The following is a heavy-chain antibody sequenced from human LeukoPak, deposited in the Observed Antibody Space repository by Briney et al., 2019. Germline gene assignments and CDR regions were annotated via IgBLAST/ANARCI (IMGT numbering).Heavy chain of an antibody. CDR2: ISYDGSSK. D-gene: IGHD3-10*01. CDR1: GFSFSNYA. CDR3: ARDSRWFGELLGVDY. V-gene: IGHV3-30-3*01. J-gene: IGHJ4*02. Sequence: SGTSLRLSCAASGFSFSNYAIHWVRQAPGKGLGWVALISYDGSSKYYAVCVKGRFTISRDNSKNTLFLQMNSLRAEDTAVYYCARDSRWFGELLGVDYWGEGTLVTVSS.